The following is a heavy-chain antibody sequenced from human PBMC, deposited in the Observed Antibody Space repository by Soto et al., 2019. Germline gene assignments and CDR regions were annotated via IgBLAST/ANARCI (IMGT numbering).Heavy chain of an antibody. J-gene: IGHJ4*02. Sequence: ASVKVSCKASGYTFNSYGISWVRQAPGQGLEWMGWISADNGKTNYAQKLQGRVTMTTDTSTSTTYMELRSLRSDDTAVYYCARVGYEYSYGYFWGQGTLVTVYS. V-gene: IGHV1-18*01. D-gene: IGHD5-18*01. CDR2: ISADNGKT. CDR3: ARVGYEYSYGYF. CDR1: GYTFNSYG.